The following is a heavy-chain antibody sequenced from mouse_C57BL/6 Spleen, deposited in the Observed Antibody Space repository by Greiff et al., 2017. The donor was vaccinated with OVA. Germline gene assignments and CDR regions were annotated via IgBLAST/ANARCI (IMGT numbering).Heavy chain of an antibody. CDR3: ARWHSSGHYNARDY. CDR2: INPSNGGT. CDR1: GYTFTSYW. V-gene: IGHV1-53*01. Sequence: QVQLQQPGTDLVKPGASVKLSCTASGYTFTSYWMPWVQQRPGQGLEWIGNINPSNGGTNYNETFKSKATLTVDKSSSTSYMQLSSLTSEDSAVYYCARWHSSGHYNARDYWGQGTSVTVSA. D-gene: IGHD3-1*01. J-gene: IGHJ4*01.